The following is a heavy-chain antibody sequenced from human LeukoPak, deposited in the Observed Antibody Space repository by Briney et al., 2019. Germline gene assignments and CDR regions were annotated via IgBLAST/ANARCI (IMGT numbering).Heavy chain of an antibody. V-gene: IGHV4-39*01. J-gene: IGHJ4*02. CDR1: GGSLSSSSYY. CDR3: TCGYYSRGDY. CDR2: IYYSGST. D-gene: IGHD3-22*01. Sequence: PSETLSLTCTVSGGSLSSSSYYWGWIRQPPGKGLEWIGTIYYSGSTYYNPSLKSRVTISVDTSKNQFSLKLSSVTAADTAVYYCTCGYYSRGDYWGQGTLVTVSS.